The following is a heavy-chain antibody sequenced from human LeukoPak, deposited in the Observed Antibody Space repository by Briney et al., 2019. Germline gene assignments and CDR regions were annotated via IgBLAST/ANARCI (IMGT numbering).Heavy chain of an antibody. D-gene: IGHD6-13*01. J-gene: IGHJ5*02. CDR3: ARPPYSSSWDPGWFDP. V-gene: IGHV3-43*02. CDR1: GFTFDDYA. Sequence: PGGSLRLSCAASGFTFDDYAMHWVRQAPGKGLEWVSLISGDGGSTYYADSVKGRFTISRDNAKNSLYLQMNSLRAEDTAVYYCARPPYSSSWDPGWFDPWGQGTLITVSS. CDR2: ISGDGGST.